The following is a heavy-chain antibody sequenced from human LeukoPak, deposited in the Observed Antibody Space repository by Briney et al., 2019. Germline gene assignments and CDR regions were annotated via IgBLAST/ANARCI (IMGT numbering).Heavy chain of an antibody. CDR2: INTNTGNP. V-gene: IGHV7-4-1*02. Sequence: GASVKVSCKASGYTFTSYAMNWVRQAPGQGLEWMGWINTNTGNPTYAQGFTGRFVFSLDTSVSTAYLQISSLKAEDTAVYYCARGFPRSRVAAARGDYWGQGTLVTVSS. CDR3: ARGFPRSRVAAARGDY. CDR1: GYTFTSYA. D-gene: IGHD6-13*01. J-gene: IGHJ4*02.